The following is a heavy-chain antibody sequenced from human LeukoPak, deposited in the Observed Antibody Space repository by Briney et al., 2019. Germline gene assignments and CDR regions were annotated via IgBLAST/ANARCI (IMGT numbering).Heavy chain of an antibody. CDR2: ISWNSGNI. J-gene: IGHJ4*02. CDR1: GFTFDDYA. CDR3: AKDMSY. V-gene: IGHV3-9*03. Sequence: PGGSLRLSCAASGFTFDDYAMHWVRQAPGKGLESVSGISWNSGNIGYADSVKGRFTISRDNAKNSLYLQMNSLRAEDMALYYCAKDMSYWGQGTLVTVSS.